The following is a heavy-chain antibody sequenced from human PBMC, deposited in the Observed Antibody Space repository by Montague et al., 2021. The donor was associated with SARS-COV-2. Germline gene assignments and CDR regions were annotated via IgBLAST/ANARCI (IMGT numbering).Heavy chain of an antibody. CDR2: ITHSGST. Sequence: SETLSLTCAVYTDSFGGYYWSWIRQSPGKGLEWIGEITHSGSTNHNPSLQSRVTISVDKSKKQVSLKLRSLTAADTAVYYCARGADYDFWSGFLRYKWFGPWGQGTPVIVSS. CDR3: ARGADYDFWSGFLRYKWFGP. J-gene: IGHJ5*02. D-gene: IGHD3-3*01. V-gene: IGHV4-34*01. CDR1: TDSFGGYY.